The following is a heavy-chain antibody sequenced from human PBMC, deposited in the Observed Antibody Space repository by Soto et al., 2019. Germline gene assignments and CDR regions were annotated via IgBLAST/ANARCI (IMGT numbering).Heavy chain of an antibody. V-gene: IGHV4-61*08. CDR1: GGSISSGGYY. Sequence: PSETLSLTCTVSGGSISSGGYYWNWIRQHPGKGLEWIGYIYYIGSTNYNPSLKSRVTISVDTSKNQFSLKLSSVTAADTAVYYCATTSIYGDYELPDYWGRGTLVTVSS. J-gene: IGHJ4*02. CDR3: ATTSIYGDYELPDY. CDR2: IYYIGST. D-gene: IGHD4-17*01.